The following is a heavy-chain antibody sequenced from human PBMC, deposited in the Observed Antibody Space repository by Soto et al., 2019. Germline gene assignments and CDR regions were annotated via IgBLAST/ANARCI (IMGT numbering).Heavy chain of an antibody. Sequence: PSETLSLTCTVSGGSISSGGYYWSWIRQHPGKGLEWIGYIYYSGSTYYNPSLKSRVTISVDTSKNQFSLKLSSVTAADKAVYYCARGSRNGFDPWGQGTLVTVSS. CDR3: ARGSRNGFDP. J-gene: IGHJ5*02. CDR2: IYYSGST. CDR1: GGSISSGGYY. V-gene: IGHV4-31*03.